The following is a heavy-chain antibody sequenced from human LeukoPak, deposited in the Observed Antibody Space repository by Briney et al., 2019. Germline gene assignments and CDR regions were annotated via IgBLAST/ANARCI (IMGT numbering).Heavy chain of an antibody. CDR2: INPKSGGT. J-gene: IGHJ5*02. D-gene: IGHD1-1*01. CDR1: GYVFTDYS. Sequence: ASVKVSCKASGYVFTDYSIHWVRQAPGQGLEWVGWINPKSGGTNSAQTFQGRVTMTRDTSITTAYMELSRLTSDDTAVYYCSRGSITNWNWFDPWGQGNLVTVSS. V-gene: IGHV1-2*02. CDR3: SRGSITNWNWFDP.